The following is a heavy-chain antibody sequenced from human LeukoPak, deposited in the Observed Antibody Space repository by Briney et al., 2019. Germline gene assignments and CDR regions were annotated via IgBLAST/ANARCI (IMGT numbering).Heavy chain of an antibody. V-gene: IGHV1-69*05. CDR1: GGTFISYA. CDR2: IIAIFGTA. Sequence: SVKVSCKASGGTFISYAISWVRQAPGQGREWMGGIIAIFGTANYAQKFQGRVTITTDESTSTAYMELSSLRSEDTAVYYCASGEAVAGTRVLDYWGQGTLVTVSS. D-gene: IGHD6-19*01. J-gene: IGHJ4*02. CDR3: ASGEAVAGTRVLDY.